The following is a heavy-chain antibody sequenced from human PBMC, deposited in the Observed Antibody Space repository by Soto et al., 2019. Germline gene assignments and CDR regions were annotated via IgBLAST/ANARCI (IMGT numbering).Heavy chain of an antibody. CDR2: ISSSSSTI. Sequence: EVQLVESGGGLVQPGGSLRLSCAASGFSFSTYSINWVRQAPGKGLEWVSYISSSSSTIYYADSVKGRFTISRDNAKNSPYLQMNSLRAADTAVYYCARALSRSSWAFDYWGQGTLVTVSS. V-gene: IGHV3-48*01. D-gene: IGHD6-13*01. CDR1: GFSFSTYS. CDR3: ARALSRSSWAFDY. J-gene: IGHJ4*02.